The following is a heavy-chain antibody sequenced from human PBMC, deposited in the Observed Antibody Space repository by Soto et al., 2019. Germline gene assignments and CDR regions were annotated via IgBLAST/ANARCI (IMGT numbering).Heavy chain of an antibody. V-gene: IGHV1-46*03. CDR2: IDPSGGST. Sequence: ASVKVSCKASGYTFSTYYLHCVRQAPGQGLEWMGIIDPSGGSTSYAQKFQGRVTMTRDTSASTVYMEMSSLRSEDTAVYYCARLSYDSSGFYEYYFDYWGQGSLVTVSS. J-gene: IGHJ4*02. CDR1: GYTFSTYY. D-gene: IGHD3-22*01. CDR3: ARLSYDSSGFYEYYFDY.